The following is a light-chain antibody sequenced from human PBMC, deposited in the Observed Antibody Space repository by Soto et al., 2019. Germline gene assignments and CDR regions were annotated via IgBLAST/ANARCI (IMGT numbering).Light chain of an antibody. CDR2: GNS. V-gene: IGLV1-40*01. Sequence: QSVLTQPPSVSGAPGQRVTISCTGSSSNIGAGYDVHWYQQLPGTAPKLLIYGNSNRPSGVPDRFSGSKSGTSASLAITGLQAEDEPDYYCQSYASSLSGSVFGTGTKVTV. J-gene: IGLJ1*01. CDR1: SSNIGAGYD. CDR3: QSYASSLSGSV.